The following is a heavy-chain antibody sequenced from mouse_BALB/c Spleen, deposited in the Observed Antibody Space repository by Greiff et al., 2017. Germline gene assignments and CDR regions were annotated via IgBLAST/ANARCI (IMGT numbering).Heavy chain of an antibody. CDR2: IRLKSNNYAT. J-gene: IGHJ1*01. Sequence: EVKLVESGGGLVQPGGSMKLSCVASGFTFSNYWMNWVRQSPEKGLEWVAEIRLKSNNYATHYAESVKGRFTISRDDSKSSVYLQMNNLRAEDTGIYYCTRKGDYGNHWYFDVWGAGTTVTVSS. CDR3: TRKGDYGNHWYFDV. CDR1: GFTFSNYW. V-gene: IGHV6-6*02. D-gene: IGHD2-1*01.